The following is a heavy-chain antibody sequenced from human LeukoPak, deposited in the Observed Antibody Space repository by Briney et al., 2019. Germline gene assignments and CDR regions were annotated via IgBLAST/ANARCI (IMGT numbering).Heavy chain of an antibody. CDR2: ISGSGSTT. Sequence: GGSLRLSCAASGFSFSSYAMNWVRQAPGKGLEWVAAISGSGSTTYYADSVKGRFTISRDNSKNTLYLQMNSLRAEDTAVYYCARSDIVAVPAAIYYYYGMDVWGQGTTVTVSS. D-gene: IGHD2-2*01. J-gene: IGHJ6*02. CDR3: ARSDIVAVPAAIYYYYGMDV. V-gene: IGHV3-23*01. CDR1: GFSFSSYA.